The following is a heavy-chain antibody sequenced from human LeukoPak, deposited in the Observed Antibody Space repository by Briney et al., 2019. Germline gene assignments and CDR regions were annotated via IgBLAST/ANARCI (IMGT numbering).Heavy chain of an antibody. D-gene: IGHD6-19*01. CDR3: ARDIAVAGTGDY. CDR1: GFTFSSYT. CDR2: ISYDGSNK. V-gene: IGHV3-30-3*01. Sequence: GGSLRLSCAASGFTFSSYTMHWVRQAPGKGLEWVAVISYDGSNKYYADSVKGRFTISRDNSKNTLYLQMNSLRAEDTAVYYCARDIAVAGTGDYWGQGTLVTASS. J-gene: IGHJ4*02.